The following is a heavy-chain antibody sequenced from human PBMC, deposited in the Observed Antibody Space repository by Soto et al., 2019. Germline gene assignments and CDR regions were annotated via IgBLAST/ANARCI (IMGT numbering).Heavy chain of an antibody. J-gene: IGHJ4*02. Sequence: SETLSLTCTVSGGSISNYYWSWIRQPPGKGLEWIGYIHYSGNTKYNPSLKSRVPISADTSKNQFSLKLSSVTAADTAVYYCARGHYDFWSGYFATIDYWGQGTLVTVSS. CDR1: GGSISNYY. V-gene: IGHV4-59*08. CDR3: ARGHYDFWSGYFATIDY. CDR2: IHYSGNT. D-gene: IGHD3-3*01.